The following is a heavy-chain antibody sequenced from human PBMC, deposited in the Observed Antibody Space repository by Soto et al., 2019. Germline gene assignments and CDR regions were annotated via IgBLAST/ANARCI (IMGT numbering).Heavy chain of an antibody. J-gene: IGHJ4*02. Sequence: QVQLVQSGAEVKKPGASVKVSCKASGYTFSDHDINWVRQASGQGPEWLGWMNPNSGDTGYAQNFQGRVTMTRDTSKRIAYMELSSLRSEDTAVYYCARVGGNWNGDYFDYWGQGTLVTVSS. CDR2: MNPNSGDT. CDR1: GYTFSDHD. D-gene: IGHD1-1*01. CDR3: ARVGGNWNGDYFDY. V-gene: IGHV1-8*01.